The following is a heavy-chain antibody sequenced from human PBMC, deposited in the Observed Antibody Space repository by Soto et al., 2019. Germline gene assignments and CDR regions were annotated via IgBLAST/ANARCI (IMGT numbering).Heavy chain of an antibody. V-gene: IGHV1-18*01. CDR3: ARERRWEPLLY. D-gene: IGHD1-26*01. CDR2: VSAYNRNT. J-gene: IGHJ4*02. CDR1: GYTFSNYG. Sequence: QVQLVQSGPEVKKPGASVKVSCKGSGYTFSNYGVTWVRPAPGQGLERLGWVSAYNRNTDYAQKFEDRATMTIDTSTNTAYFELRALTPDDTAVYYCARERRWEPLLYWGQGTLIVVSP.